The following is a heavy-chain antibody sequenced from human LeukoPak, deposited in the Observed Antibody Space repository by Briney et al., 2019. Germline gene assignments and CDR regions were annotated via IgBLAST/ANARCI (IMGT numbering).Heavy chain of an antibody. CDR1: GYSFTSYW. Sequence: GESLKISCKGSGYSFTSYWIGWVRQMPGKGLEWMGIIYPGDSDTRYSPSFQGQVTISADKSISTAYLQWSSLKASDTAMYYCARRERGKHQLAPRFDPWGQGTLVTVSS. V-gene: IGHV5-51*01. CDR2: IYPGDSDT. D-gene: IGHD6-13*01. CDR3: ARRERGKHQLAPRFDP. J-gene: IGHJ5*02.